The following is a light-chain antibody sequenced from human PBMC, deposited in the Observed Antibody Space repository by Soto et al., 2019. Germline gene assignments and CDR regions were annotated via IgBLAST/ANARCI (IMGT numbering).Light chain of an antibody. J-gene: IGKJ3*01. CDR1: QNINTN. CDR2: AAS. CDR3: EQYGVYPFT. Sequence: DVQMTQSPSSLSASIGARVTITCRASQNINTNLPWFQQKPGKAPKCLLNAASTLQSGVSSRFSGSGSRTAFTLTISSLQPEDFATYFCEQYGVYPFTFGPGTNVALK. V-gene: IGKV1-16*01.